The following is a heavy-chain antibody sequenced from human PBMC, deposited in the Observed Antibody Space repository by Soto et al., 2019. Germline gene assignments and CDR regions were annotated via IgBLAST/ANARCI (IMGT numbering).Heavy chain of an antibody. CDR2: IYPGDSDT. D-gene: IGHD5-18*01. CDR1: GYTFTTNW. V-gene: IGHV5-51*01. Sequence: PGESLKISCKGSGYTFTTNWIAWVRQMPGKGLEWMGIIYPGDSDTRYSPSFQGQVIISADTSISTAYLQWRSLEASHTAMYYCVRRGGWGAAMGDMGVWGQGTTVTVSS. J-gene: IGHJ6*01. CDR3: VRRGGWGAAMGDMGV.